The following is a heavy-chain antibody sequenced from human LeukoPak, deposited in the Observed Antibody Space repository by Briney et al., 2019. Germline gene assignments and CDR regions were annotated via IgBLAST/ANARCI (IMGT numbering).Heavy chain of an antibody. J-gene: IGHJ3*02. CDR2: IIPIFGTA. V-gene: IGHV1-69*13. CDR3: ARDYYDSSGSFAAFDI. CDR1: GGTFSSYA. Sequence: ASVKVSCKASGGTFSSYAISWVRQAPGQGLEWMGGIIPIFGTANYAQKFQGRVTITADESTSTAYMELSSLRSEDTAVYYCARDYYDSSGSFAAFDIWGQGTMVTVSS. D-gene: IGHD3-22*01.